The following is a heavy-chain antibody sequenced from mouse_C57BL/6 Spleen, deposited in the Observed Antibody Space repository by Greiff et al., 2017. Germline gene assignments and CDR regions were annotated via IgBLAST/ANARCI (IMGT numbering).Heavy chain of an antibody. J-gene: IGHJ4*01. CDR1: GYTFTDYY. CDR2: INPNNGGT. D-gene: IGHD1-1*01. V-gene: IGHV1-26*01. Sequence: VQLQQSGPELVKPGASVKISCKASGYTFTDYYMNWVKQSHGKSLEWIGDINPNNGGTSYNQKFKGKATLTVDKSSSTAYMELRSLTSEDSAVYYCARRGVLRYAMDYWGQGTSVTVSS. CDR3: ARRGVLRYAMDY.